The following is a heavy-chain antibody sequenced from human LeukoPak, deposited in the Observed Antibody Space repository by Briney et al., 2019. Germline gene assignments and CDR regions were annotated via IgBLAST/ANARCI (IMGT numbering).Heavy chain of an antibody. Sequence: GASVKVSCKASGYTFTGYYMHWVRQAPGQGLEWMGWFNPNSGGTNYAQKFQGRVTMTRDTSISTAYMELSRLRSDDTAVYYCARDLDIVATILDYWGQGTLVTVSS. J-gene: IGHJ4*02. V-gene: IGHV1-2*02. D-gene: IGHD5-12*01. CDR1: GYTFTGYY. CDR3: ARDLDIVATILDY. CDR2: FNPNSGGT.